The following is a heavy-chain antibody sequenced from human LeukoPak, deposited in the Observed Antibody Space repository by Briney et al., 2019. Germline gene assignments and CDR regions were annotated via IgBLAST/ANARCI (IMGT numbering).Heavy chain of an antibody. V-gene: IGHV3-66*01. CDR3: ASSSGTTHPLDY. Sequence: GGSLRLSCAASGFTVSYNYMSWVREAPGKGLEWVSVIFGGGSTYYADSVKGRFTISRDNSKNTLYLQMNSLRVEDTAVYYCASSSGTTHPLDYWGQGTLVTVSS. CDR1: GFTVSYNY. CDR2: IFGGGST. D-gene: IGHD3-10*01. J-gene: IGHJ4*02.